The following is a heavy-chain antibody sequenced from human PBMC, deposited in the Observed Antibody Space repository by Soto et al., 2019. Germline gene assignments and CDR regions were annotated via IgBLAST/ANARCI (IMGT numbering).Heavy chain of an antibody. CDR2: ISYDGNNK. J-gene: IGHJ6*02. CDR1: GFTFSTYA. CDR3: ARPVEPFYYYGMDV. Sequence: QVQLVESGGGVVQPGRSLRLSCAASGFTFSTYAMEWVRQAPGKGLDWVALISYDGNNKYYADSVRGRFTISRDNSKNILYLQMNTLRPEDTALYFCARPVEPFYYYGMDVWGQGTTVTVSS. V-gene: IGHV3-30-3*01.